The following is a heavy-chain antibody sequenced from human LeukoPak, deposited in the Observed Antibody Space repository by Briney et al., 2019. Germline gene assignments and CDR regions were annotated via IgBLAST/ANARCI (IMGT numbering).Heavy chain of an antibody. CDR2: MRYDGSNK. Sequence: GGSLRLSCAASGFTFSSYGMHWVRQAPGKGLEWVAFMRYDGSNKYYADSVKGRFTISRDNSKNTLYLQMNSLRAEDTAVYYCAKDPYDFWSGSHLYYFDYWGQGTLVTVST. V-gene: IGHV3-30*02. D-gene: IGHD3-3*01. CDR1: GFTFSSYG. J-gene: IGHJ4*02. CDR3: AKDPYDFWSGSHLYYFDY.